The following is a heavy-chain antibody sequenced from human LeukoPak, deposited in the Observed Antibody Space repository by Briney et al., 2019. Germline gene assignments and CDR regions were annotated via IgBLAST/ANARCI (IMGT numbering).Heavy chain of an antibody. CDR1: GFIFDDHG. V-gene: IGHV3-20*04. D-gene: IGHD6-13*01. J-gene: IGHJ4*02. CDR3: ARVYLSQQLVPGLDY. CDR2: INWNGSIT. Sequence: GGSLRLSCAASGFIFDDHGMSWVCQAPGKGLEWVSGINWNGSITGYADSVKGRFTISRDNAKNSLYLQMNSLRAEDTALYYCARVYLSQQLVPGLDYWGQGTLVTVSS.